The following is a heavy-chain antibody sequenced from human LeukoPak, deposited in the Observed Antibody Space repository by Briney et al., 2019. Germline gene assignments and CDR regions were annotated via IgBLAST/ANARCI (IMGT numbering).Heavy chain of an antibody. CDR1: GFTFTSYW. CDR2: IKHDGSEQ. Sequence: GGSLRLSCAASGFTFTSYWMSWMRQAPGKGLQWVANIKHDGSEQYYVDSVKGRFTISSDNAKNSLYLQMNSLGVEDTAVYYCKSGGAAPGRFDYWGQGVLVTVSS. D-gene: IGHD6-13*01. J-gene: IGHJ4*02. V-gene: IGHV3-7*01. CDR3: KSGGAAPGRFDY.